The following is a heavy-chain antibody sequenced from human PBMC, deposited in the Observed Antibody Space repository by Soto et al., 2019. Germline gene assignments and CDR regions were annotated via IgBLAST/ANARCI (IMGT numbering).Heavy chain of an antibody. V-gene: IGHV3-21*01. CDR2: ISSSSSYI. J-gene: IGHJ6*03. CDR3: ARDGYYFWSGSGYMDD. Sequence: EVQLVESGGGLVKPGGSLRLSCAASGFTFSSYSMNWVRQAPGKGLEWVSSISSSSSYIYYADSVKGRFTISRDNDKNSLYLQMSSLRAEDTAVYYCARDGYYFWSGSGYMDDRGKGTTVTVSS. CDR1: GFTFSSYS. D-gene: IGHD3-3*01.